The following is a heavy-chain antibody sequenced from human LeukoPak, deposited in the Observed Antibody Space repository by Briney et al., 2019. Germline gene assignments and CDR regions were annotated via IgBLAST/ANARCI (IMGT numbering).Heavy chain of an antibody. Sequence: SETLSLTCTVSGGSISSYYWSWIRQPPGKGLEWIGYIYYRGSTNYNPSLKSRVTISVDTSKNQFSLKLSSVTAADTAVYYCASTSVVSSSWYGNGGKFDYWGQGTLVTISS. J-gene: IGHJ4*02. D-gene: IGHD6-13*01. CDR1: GGSISSYY. V-gene: IGHV4-59*01. CDR3: ASTSVVSSSWYGNGGKFDY. CDR2: IYYRGST.